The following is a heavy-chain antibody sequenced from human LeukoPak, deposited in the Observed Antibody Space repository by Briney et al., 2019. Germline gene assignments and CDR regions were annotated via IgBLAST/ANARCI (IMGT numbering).Heavy chain of an antibody. J-gene: IGHJ1*01. CDR3: ARANLEYYYDSSGKSRYFQH. Sequence: ASVKVSCKASGYTFTSYGISWVRQAPGQGLEWMGIINPSGGSTSYAQKFQGRVTMTRDTSTSTVYMELSSLRSEDTAVYYCARANLEYYYDSSGKSRYFQHWGQGTLVTVSS. CDR1: GYTFTSYG. V-gene: IGHV1-46*01. D-gene: IGHD3-22*01. CDR2: INPSGGST.